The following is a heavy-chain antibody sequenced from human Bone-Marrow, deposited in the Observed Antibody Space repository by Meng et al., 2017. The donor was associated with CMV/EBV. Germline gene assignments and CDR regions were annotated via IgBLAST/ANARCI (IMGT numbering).Heavy chain of an antibody. D-gene: IGHD6-19*01. CDR1: GFIDSSNY. J-gene: IGHJ6*02. Sequence: GGSLRLSCAASGFIDSSNYMSWVRQAPGKGLEWVSSISSSGTYIYYADSVKGRFTISRDNAQNSLYLQMNSLRAEDTAVYYCARDVSPRSSAYFAIYYFYALDVWGQGTTVTVSS. V-gene: IGHV3-21*01. CDR3: ARDVSPRSSAYFAIYYFYALDV. CDR2: ISSSGTYI.